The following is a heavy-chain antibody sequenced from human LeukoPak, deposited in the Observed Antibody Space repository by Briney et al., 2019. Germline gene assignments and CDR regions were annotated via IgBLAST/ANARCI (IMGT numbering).Heavy chain of an antibody. D-gene: IGHD3-16*02. Sequence: SVKVSCKASGYTFTGYYVHWVRQAPGQGLEWMGWINPISGVTNYAQNFQLRVTLTKDTSINPPYLELSRLTSDDTDVYYCPRDIWSGYVGGSYRVNLFYPWGQGTLVPVSS. CDR1: GYTFTGYY. V-gene: IGHV1-2*02. CDR2: INPISGVT. CDR3: PRDIWSGYVGGSYRVNLFYP. J-gene: IGHJ5*02.